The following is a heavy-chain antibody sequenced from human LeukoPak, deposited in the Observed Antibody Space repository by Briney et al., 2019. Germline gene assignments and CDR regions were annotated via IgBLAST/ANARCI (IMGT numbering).Heavy chain of an antibody. CDR2: IIPIVNRA. D-gene: IGHD1-26*01. CDR3: ARLRADAGSGHNWFDP. J-gene: IGHJ5*02. CDR1: GGTLSNYG. Sequence: GASVKVSCKASGGTLSNYGIGWVRQAPGQGLEWMGRIIPIVNRATSAQNFQGRVTITADTSTNTVFVELSSLRSDDTAVYYCARLRADAGSGHNWFDPWGQGTLVTVSS. V-gene: IGHV1-69*04.